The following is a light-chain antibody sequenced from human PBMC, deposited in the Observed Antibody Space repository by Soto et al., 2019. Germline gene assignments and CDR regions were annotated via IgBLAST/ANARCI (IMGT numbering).Light chain of an antibody. CDR2: DVS. CDR3: SSYTSSSTLEG. V-gene: IGLV2-14*01. Sequence: QSVLTQPASVSGSPGQWITISCTGTSSDVGGYYYVSWYPQHPGKAPKLMIYDVSNRPSGVSNRFSGAKSGNTASLTISGLQAEDEADYYCSSYTSSSTLEGFGTGTKGTGL. J-gene: IGLJ1*01. CDR1: SSDVGGYYY.